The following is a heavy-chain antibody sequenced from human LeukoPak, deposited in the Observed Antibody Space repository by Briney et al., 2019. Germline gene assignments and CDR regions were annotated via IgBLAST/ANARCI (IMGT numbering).Heavy chain of an antibody. CDR3: AKDHKDYDSSGDS. CDR2: ISGSGGST. D-gene: IGHD3-22*01. Sequence: TGGSLRLSCAASGFTFSSYAMSWVRQAPGKGLEWVSAISGSGGSTYYADSVKGRFTISRDNSKNTLYLQMNSLRAEDTAVYYCAKDHKDYDSSGDSWGQGTLVTVSS. V-gene: IGHV3-23*01. J-gene: IGHJ4*02. CDR1: GFTFSSYA.